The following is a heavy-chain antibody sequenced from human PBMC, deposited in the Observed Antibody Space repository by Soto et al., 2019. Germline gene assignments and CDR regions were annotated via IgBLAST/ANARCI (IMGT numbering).Heavy chain of an antibody. CDR3: AKATRYCSSTSCYADFDY. D-gene: IGHD2-2*01. J-gene: IGHJ4*02. V-gene: IGHV3-9*01. Sequence: EVQLVESGGGLVQPGRSLRLSCAASGFTFDDYAMHWVRQAPGKGLEWVSGISWNSGSIGYADSVKGQFTISRDNAKNSLYLQMNSLRAEDTALYYCAKATRYCSSTSCYADFDYWGQGTLVTVSS. CDR2: ISWNSGSI. CDR1: GFTFDDYA.